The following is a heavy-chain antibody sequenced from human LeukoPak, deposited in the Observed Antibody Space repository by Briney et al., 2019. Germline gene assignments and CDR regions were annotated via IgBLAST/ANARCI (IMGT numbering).Heavy chain of an antibody. V-gene: IGHV4-59*01. CDR1: GGSISSYY. CDR2: IYYSGST. J-gene: IGHJ6*02. CDR3: ARDLGIAVAGHYYYYGMDV. Sequence: SETLSLTCTVSGGSISSYYWSWIRQPPGEGLEWIGYIYYSGSTNYNPSLKSRVTISVDTSKNQFSLKLSSVTAADTAVYYCARDLGIAVAGHYYYYGMDVWGQGTTVTVSS. D-gene: IGHD6-19*01.